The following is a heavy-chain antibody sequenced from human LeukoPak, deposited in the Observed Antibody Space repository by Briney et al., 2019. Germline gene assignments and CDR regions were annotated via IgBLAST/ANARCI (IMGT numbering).Heavy chain of an antibody. D-gene: IGHD3-22*01. Sequence: SETLSLTCAVYGGSFSGYYWSWIRQPPGKGLEWIGEINHSGSTNYNPSHKSRVTISVDTSKNQFSLKLSSVTAADTAVYYCARGLTFGYYYDYWGQGSLVTVSS. J-gene: IGHJ4*02. CDR1: GGSFSGYY. CDR2: INHSGST. V-gene: IGHV4-34*01. CDR3: ARGLTFGYYYDY.